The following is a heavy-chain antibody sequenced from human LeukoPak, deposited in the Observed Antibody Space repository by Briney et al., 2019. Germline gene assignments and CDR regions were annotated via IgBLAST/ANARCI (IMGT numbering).Heavy chain of an antibody. Sequence: SETLSLTCTVSGGSISSSSYYWGWIRQPPGKGLEWIGSIYYSGSTYYNPSLKSRVTISVDTSKNQFSLKLSSVTAADTAVYYCARDRQSPSYYYCSSTNCSEFDPWGQGTLVTVSS. CDR2: IYYSGST. D-gene: IGHD2-2*01. CDR3: ARDRQSPSYYYCSSTNCSEFDP. J-gene: IGHJ5*02. CDR1: GGSISSSSYY. V-gene: IGHV4-39*07.